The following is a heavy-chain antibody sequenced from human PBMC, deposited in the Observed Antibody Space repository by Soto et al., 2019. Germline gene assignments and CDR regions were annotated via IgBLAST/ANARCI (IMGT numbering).Heavy chain of an antibody. CDR1: VGSVISGSYY. J-gene: IGHJ5*02. Sequence: PSETLSLTCTFSVGSVISGSYYWSWIRQPPGKGLEWIGYIYYSGSTNYNPSLKSRVTISVDTSKNQFSLKLSSVTAADTAVYYCARVAHGGNSRLNNWFDPWGQGTLVTVSS. V-gene: IGHV4-61*01. CDR2: IYYSGST. D-gene: IGHD2-21*02. CDR3: ARVAHGGNSRLNNWFDP.